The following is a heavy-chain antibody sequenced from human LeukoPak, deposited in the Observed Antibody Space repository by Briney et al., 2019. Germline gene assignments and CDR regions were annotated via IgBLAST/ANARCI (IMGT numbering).Heavy chain of an antibody. Sequence: PGGSLRLSCAASGFTFSSYAMSWVRQAPGKGLEWVAAISGSGGSTYYADSVKGRFTISRDNSKNPLSLQMNSLRAEDTAVYYCAKDSLPYYDILTGYYNTLDYWGQGTLVTVSS. CDR3: AKDSLPYYDILTGYYNTLDY. CDR2: ISGSGGST. CDR1: GFTFSSYA. J-gene: IGHJ4*02. V-gene: IGHV3-23*01. D-gene: IGHD3-9*01.